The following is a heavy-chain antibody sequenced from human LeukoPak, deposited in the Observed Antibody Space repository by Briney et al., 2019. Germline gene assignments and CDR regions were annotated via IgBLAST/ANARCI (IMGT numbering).Heavy chain of an antibody. J-gene: IGHJ5*02. D-gene: IGHD3-10*01. CDR1: GYSFTSYW. V-gene: IGHV5-51*01. CDR2: IYPGDSDT. CDR3: ARSKRFGELFGDWFDP. Sequence: GESLKISCKGSGYSFTSYWIGWVRQMPGKGLEWMGIIYPGDSDTRYSPSFQGQVTISADKSISTAYLQWSSLKASDTAMYYCARSKRFGELFGDWFDPWGQGTLVTVSP.